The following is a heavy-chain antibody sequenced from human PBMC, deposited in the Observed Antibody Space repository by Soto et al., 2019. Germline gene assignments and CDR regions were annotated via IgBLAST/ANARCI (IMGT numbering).Heavy chain of an antibody. CDR3: ARVLNSGEHNWFDP. CDR2: IYYSGST. Sequence: NPSETLSLTCTVSGGSISSGGCYWSWIRQHPGKGLEWIGYIYYSGSTYYNPSLKSRVTISVDTSKNQFSLKLSSVTAADTAVYYCARVLNSGEHNWFDPWGQGTLVTVSS. V-gene: IGHV4-31*03. J-gene: IGHJ5*02. CDR1: GGSISSGGCY. D-gene: IGHD3-10*01.